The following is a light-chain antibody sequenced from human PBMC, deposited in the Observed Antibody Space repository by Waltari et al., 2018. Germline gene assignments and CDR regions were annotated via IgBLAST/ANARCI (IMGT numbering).Light chain of an antibody. V-gene: IGLV2-23*01. J-gene: IGLJ3*02. CDR1: SIDVGSYNI. CDR3: CSYAGSSVWV. CDR2: EGS. Sequence: QSALTQPASVSGSPGQSITIPCTRTSIDVGSYNIVSWYQQHPGKAPKLMIYEGSKRPSGVSNRFSVSKSGNTASLTISGIQAEDEADYYCCSYAGSSVWVFGGGTKLTVL.